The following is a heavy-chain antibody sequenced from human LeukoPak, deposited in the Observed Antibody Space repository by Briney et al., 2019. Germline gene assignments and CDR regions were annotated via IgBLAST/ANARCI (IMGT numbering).Heavy chain of an antibody. J-gene: IGHJ4*02. V-gene: IGHV3-23*01. D-gene: IGHD2-15*01. CDR3: AKGCSGGSCYSPILPFPCSY. CDR1: GFTFSSYA. CDR2: ISGSGGST. Sequence: PGGSLRLSCAASGFTFSSYAMSWVRQAPGKGLEWVSAISGSGGSTYYADSVKGRFTISRDNSKNTLYLQMNSLRAEDTAVYYCAKGCSGGSCYSPILPFPCSYWGQGTLVTVSS.